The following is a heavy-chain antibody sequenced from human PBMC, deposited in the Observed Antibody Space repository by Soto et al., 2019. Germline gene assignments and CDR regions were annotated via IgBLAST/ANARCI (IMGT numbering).Heavy chain of an antibody. CDR1: GYTFTTYD. D-gene: IGHD3-3*01. V-gene: IGHV1-8*01. J-gene: IGHJ6*02. CDR3: ARERKFDFWRKGLDV. CDR2: MDPNSGST. Sequence: QAQLVQSGAEVRKPGASVKVSCKASGYTFTTYDINWVRQAPGQGLEWRGWMDPNSGSTGYAQNFQGRINMTRNISRTTAHMELSSLQSEDTAVYYCARERKFDFWRKGLDVWGQGTTVTVSS.